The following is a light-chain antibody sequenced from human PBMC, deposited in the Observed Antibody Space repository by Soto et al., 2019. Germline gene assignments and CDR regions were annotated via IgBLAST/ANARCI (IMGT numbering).Light chain of an antibody. Sequence: DIPMTQFPSTLSGSLRDRVTITCQASQTISSWLARYQQKPGKAPKLLIYKASTLKSGVPSRFSGSGSGTEFTLTISSLQPDDFATYYCQHYNSYSEAFGQGTKVDIK. CDR1: QTISSW. CDR3: QHYNSYSEA. J-gene: IGKJ1*01. CDR2: KAS. V-gene: IGKV1-5*03.